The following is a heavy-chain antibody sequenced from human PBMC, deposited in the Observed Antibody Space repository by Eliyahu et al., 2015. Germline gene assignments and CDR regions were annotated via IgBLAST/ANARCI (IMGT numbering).Heavy chain of an antibody. CDR1: GFTFSTYA. CDR3: ATPRSFDY. Sequence: QVQLVQSGSELKXPXASVXISCKASGFTFSTYAIXWVRQAPGQGLEWMGWINTNTGTPTYAQGFTGRFVFSFDTSVNTAYLQITGLKPDDTAMYFCATPRSFDYWGQGTLLTVSS. J-gene: IGHJ4*02. V-gene: IGHV7-4-1*02. CDR2: INTNTGTP.